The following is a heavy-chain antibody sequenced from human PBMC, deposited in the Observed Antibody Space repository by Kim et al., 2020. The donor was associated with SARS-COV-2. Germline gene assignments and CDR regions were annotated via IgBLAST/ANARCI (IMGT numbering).Heavy chain of an antibody. CDR3: ARTFWRYAEHYYYYGMDV. CDR2: IIPIFGTA. D-gene: IGHD5-12*01. J-gene: IGHJ6*02. CDR1: GGTFSSYA. V-gene: IGHV1-69*13. Sequence: SVKVSCEASGGTFSSYAISWVRQAPGQGLEWMGGIIPIFGTANYPQKFQGRVTITADESTSTAYMELSSLRSEDTAVYYCARTFWRYAEHYYYYGMDVWGQGPTVTVSS.